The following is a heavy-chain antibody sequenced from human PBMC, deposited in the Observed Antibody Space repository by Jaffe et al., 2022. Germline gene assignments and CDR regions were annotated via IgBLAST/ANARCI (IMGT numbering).Heavy chain of an antibody. J-gene: IGHJ3*02. CDR1: GGSFSGYY. V-gene: IGHV4-34*01. Sequence: QVQLQQWGAGLLKPSETLSLTCAVYGGSFSGYYWSWIRQPPGKGLEWIGEINHSGSTNYNPSLKSRVTISVDTSKNQFSLKLSSVTAADTAVYYCARGGGVGAPMRRPGRRYAFDIWGQGTMVTVSS. CDR2: INHSGST. CDR3: ARGGGVGAPMRRPGRRYAFDI. D-gene: IGHD1-26*01.